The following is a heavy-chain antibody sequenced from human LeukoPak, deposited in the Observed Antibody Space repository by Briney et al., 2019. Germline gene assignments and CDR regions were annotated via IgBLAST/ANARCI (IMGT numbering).Heavy chain of an antibody. V-gene: IGHV3-74*01. CDR2: INSDGSST. J-gene: IGHJ4*02. Sequence: GGSLRLSCAASGFTFSSYWMHWVRQAPGKGLGWVSRINSDGSSTSYADSVKGRFTISRDNAKNTLYLQMNSLRAEDTAVYYCARASAPTDWGQGTLVTVSS. CDR3: ARASAPTD. CDR1: GFTFSSYW.